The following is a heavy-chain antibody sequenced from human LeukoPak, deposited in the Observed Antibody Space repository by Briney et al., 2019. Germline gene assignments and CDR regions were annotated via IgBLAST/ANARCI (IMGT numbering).Heavy chain of an antibody. V-gene: IGHV3-48*01. CDR3: ARDHRYAFDN. J-gene: IGHJ4*01. Sequence: QPGGSLRLSCAASGFNFIDYSMNWVRQAPGKGREWISYIGISSGNTKYADSVKGRFTISRDKARNSLYLQMNSLRVEDTAMYYCARDHRYAFDNWGHGTLVTVSS. D-gene: IGHD5-12*01. CDR2: IGISSGNT. CDR1: GFNFIDYS.